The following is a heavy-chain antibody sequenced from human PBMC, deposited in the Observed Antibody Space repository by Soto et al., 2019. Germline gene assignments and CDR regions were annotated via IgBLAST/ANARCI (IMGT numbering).Heavy chain of an antibody. CDR3: ARRQYQLQPNWFDP. J-gene: IGHJ5*02. CDR2: IYYSGST. CDR1: GGSISSYY. D-gene: IGHD2-2*01. Sequence: PSETLSLTCTVSGGSISSYYWSWIRQPPGKGLEWIGYIYYSGSTNYNPSLKSRVTISVDTSKNRFSLKLSSVTAADTAVYYCARRQYQLQPNWFDPWGQGTLVTVYS. V-gene: IGHV4-59*08.